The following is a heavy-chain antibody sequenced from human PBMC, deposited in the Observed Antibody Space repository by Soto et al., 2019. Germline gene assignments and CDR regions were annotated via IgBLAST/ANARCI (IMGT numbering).Heavy chain of an antibody. CDR2: IYATGDT. Sequence: QVVLQESGPGVVKPSDTLSLTCNVSGASLSRYYWSWIRQPPGKGLEWIGRIYATGDTDYNTSLKSRISMSVDMSKKQFSLTLRSVTAADTAIYYCVRDGTKNLRDRFEPWGRGILVTVSS. CDR3: VRDGTKNLRDRFEP. D-gene: IGHD1-26*01. J-gene: IGHJ5*02. V-gene: IGHV4-4*07. CDR1: GASLSRYY.